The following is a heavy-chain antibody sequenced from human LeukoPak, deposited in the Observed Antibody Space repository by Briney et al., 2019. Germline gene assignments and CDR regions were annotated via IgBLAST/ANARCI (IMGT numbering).Heavy chain of an antibody. Sequence: RASVKVSCKASGYTFTSHYMHWVRQAPGQGLECMGIINPSGGSTSYAQKFQGRVTMTRDASTSTVYMELSSLRSEDTAVYYCARGSRRGFGELLFVFDYWGQGTLVTVSS. J-gene: IGHJ4*02. CDR3: ARGSRRGFGELLFVFDY. V-gene: IGHV1-46*01. CDR2: INPSGGST. CDR1: GYTFTSHY. D-gene: IGHD3-10*01.